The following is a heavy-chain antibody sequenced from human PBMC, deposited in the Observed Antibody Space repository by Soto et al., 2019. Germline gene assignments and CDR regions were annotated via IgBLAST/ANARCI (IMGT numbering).Heavy chain of an antibody. V-gene: IGHV5-51*01. CDR3: ASTGNMTTQETARYYGMDV. J-gene: IGHJ6*02. CDR1: GYSFTSYW. D-gene: IGHD4-17*01. CDR2: IYPGDSDT. Sequence: GESLKISCKGSGYSFTSYWIGWVRQMPGKGLEWMGIIYPGDSDTRYSPSFQGQVTISADKSISTAYLQWSSLKASDTAMYYCASTGNMTTQETARYYGMDVWGQGTTVIVSS.